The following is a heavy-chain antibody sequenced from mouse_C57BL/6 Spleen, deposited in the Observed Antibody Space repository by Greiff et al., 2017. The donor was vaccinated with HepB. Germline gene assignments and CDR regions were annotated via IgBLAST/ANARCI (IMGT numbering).Heavy chain of an antibody. CDR2: ISSGSSTI. J-gene: IGHJ4*01. V-gene: IGHV5-17*01. CDR3: ATLYYYYAMDY. Sequence: EVQGVESGGGLVKPGGSLKLSCAASGFTFSDYGMHWVRQAPEKGLEWVAYISSGSSTIYYADTVKGRFTISRDNAKNTLFLQMNSLRSEDTAMYYCATLYYYYAMDYWGQGTSVTVSS. D-gene: IGHD1-1*01. CDR1: GFTFSDYG.